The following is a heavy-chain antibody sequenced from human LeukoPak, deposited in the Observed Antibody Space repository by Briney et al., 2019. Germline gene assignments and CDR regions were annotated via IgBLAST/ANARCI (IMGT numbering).Heavy chain of an antibody. J-gene: IGHJ6*03. Sequence: GGSLRLSCAASGFTFSSYAMSWVRQAPGKGLESVANVKQDGSETYYVDSVKGRFTISRDNARNSVHLQMDSLRAEDTAIYYCAKGRVNMDVWGKGTTVTVSS. CDR2: VKQDGSET. CDR1: GFTFSSYA. V-gene: IGHV3-7*01. CDR3: AKGRVNMDV. D-gene: IGHD4-23*01.